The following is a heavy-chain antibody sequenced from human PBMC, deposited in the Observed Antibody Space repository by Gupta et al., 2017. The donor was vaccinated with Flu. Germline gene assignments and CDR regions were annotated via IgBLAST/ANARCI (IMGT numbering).Heavy chain of an antibody. Sequence: EVQLVESGGGLVQPGRSLRLSCAASGFTFDDYAMPWVRQAPGKGLEWVSGISWNSGSIGYADSVKGRFTISRDNAKNSLYLQMNSLRAEDTALYYCAKMRGGNPTLGWYFDLWGRGTLVTVSS. V-gene: IGHV3-9*01. CDR2: ISWNSGSI. CDR1: GFTFDDYA. D-gene: IGHD2-15*01. CDR3: AKMRGGNPTLGWYFDL. J-gene: IGHJ2*01.